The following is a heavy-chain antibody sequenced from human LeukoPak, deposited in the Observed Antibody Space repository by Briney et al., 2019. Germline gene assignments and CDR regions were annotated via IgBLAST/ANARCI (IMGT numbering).Heavy chain of an antibody. CDR2: ISYDGSNK. CDR3: ARDLETRGPLVPRGY. Sequence: PGRSLRLSCAASGFTFSSFGMHWVRQAPGKGLEWVAVISYDGSNKYYADSVKGRFTISRDNSKNTLYLQMNSLRAEDTAVYYCARDLETRGPLVPRGYWGQGTLVTVSS. J-gene: IGHJ4*02. V-gene: IGHV3-30*03. CDR1: GFTFSSFG. D-gene: IGHD6-13*01.